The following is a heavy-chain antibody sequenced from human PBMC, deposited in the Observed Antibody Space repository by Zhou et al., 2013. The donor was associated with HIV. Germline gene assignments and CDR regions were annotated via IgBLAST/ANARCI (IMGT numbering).Heavy chain of an antibody. Sequence: QVQLLQSGAHVKNLGSSVKVSCKASGGTFRSFAVSWVRQAPGQGLEWMGGIMSMYGSTKYAQKFQGRVTISTDESASTAYMELKSLRSEDTAVYYCARDHGLGLYYYYYMAVWGEGTSVTVSS. V-gene: IGHV1-69*05. D-gene: IGHD7-27*01. CDR1: GGTFRSFA. J-gene: IGHJ6*03. CDR3: ARDHGLGLYYYYYMAV. CDR2: IMSMYGST.